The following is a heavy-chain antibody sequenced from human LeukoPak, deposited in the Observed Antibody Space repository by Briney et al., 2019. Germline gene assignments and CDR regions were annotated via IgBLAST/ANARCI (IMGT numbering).Heavy chain of an antibody. V-gene: IGHV1-69*13. D-gene: IGHD3-9*01. CDR2: IIPIFGTA. CDR1: GGTFSSYA. Sequence: ASVKVSCKASGGTFSSYAISWVRQAPGQGLEWMGGIIPIFGTANYAQKFQGRVTITADESTSTAYMELSSLRSEDTAVYYCARKHGDILTGYFYYYYGMDVWGQGTTVTVSS. J-gene: IGHJ6*02. CDR3: ARKHGDILTGYFYYYYGMDV.